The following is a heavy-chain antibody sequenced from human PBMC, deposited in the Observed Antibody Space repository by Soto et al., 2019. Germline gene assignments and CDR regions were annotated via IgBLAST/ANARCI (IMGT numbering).Heavy chain of an antibody. CDR1: GFTFSSYG. CDR2: ISYDGSNK. J-gene: IGHJ4*02. V-gene: IGHV3-30*18. D-gene: IGHD3-22*01. CDR3: AKDPNYYDSSGYVDY. Sequence: PGGSLSLSCAASGFTFSSYGMHWVRQAPGKGLEWVAVISYDGSNKYYADSVKGRFTISRDNSKNTLYLQMNSLRAEDTAVYYCAKDPNYYDSSGYVDYWGQGTLVTVSS.